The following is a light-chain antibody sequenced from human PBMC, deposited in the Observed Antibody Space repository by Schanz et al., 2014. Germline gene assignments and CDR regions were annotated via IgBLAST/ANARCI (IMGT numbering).Light chain of an antibody. CDR3: QQYNSYSPWT. CDR1: QGISSA. V-gene: IGKV1-13*02. CDR2: DAS. J-gene: IGKJ1*01. Sequence: AIQLTQSPSSLSASVGDRVTIACRASQGISSALAWYQQKPGKAPKLLIYDASSLETGVPLRFSGSGSGTDFTLTISSLQPDDFATYYCQQYNSYSPWTFGQGTKVEIK.